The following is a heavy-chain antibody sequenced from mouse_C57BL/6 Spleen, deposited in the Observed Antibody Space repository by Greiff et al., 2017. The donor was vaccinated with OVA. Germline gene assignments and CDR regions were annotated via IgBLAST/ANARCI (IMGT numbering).Heavy chain of an antibody. V-gene: IGHV5-9*01. CDR1: GFTFSSYT. CDR3: ARQRRGGYYFDY. D-gene: IGHD2-12*01. Sequence: EVHLVESGGGLVKPGGSLKLSCAASGFTFSSYTMSWVRQTPEKRLEWVATISGGGGNTYYPDSVKGRFTISIDNAKNTLYLQMSSLRSEDTALYYCARQRRGGYYFDYWGQGTTLTVSS. CDR2: ISGGGGNT. J-gene: IGHJ2*01.